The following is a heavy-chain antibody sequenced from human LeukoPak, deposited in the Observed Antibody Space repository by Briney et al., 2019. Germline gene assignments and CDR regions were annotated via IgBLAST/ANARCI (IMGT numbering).Heavy chain of an antibody. CDR2: VIPIFGTA. J-gene: IGHJ4*02. D-gene: IGHD6-13*01. CDR1: AGTSSSYA. CDR3: ARDTIAAAGTPDY. Sequence: VSCTASAGTSSSYAISWVRHAPAQGREWMGGVIPIFGTANYAQKFQGRVTITTDQSTSTAYMELSSLRSEDTAVYYCARDTIAAAGTPDYWGQGTLVTVSS. V-gene: IGHV1-69*05.